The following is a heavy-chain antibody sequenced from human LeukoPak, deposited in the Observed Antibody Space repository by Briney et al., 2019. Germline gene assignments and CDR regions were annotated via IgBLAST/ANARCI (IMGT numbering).Heavy chain of an antibody. J-gene: IGHJ4*02. CDR2: FDPEDGET. V-gene: IGHV1-24*01. CDR1: GYTLTELS. CDR3: ATDRVHYYDSSGYSRATDY. Sequence: ASVKVSCKVSGYTLTELSMHWVRQAPGKGLEWMGGFDPEDGETIYAQKFQGRVTMTEDTSTDTAYMELSSLRSEDTAVYYCATDRVHYYDSSGYSRATDYWGQGTLDTVSS. D-gene: IGHD3-22*01.